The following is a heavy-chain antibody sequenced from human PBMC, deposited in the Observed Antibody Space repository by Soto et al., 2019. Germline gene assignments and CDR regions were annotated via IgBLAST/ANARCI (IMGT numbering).Heavy chain of an antibody. CDR3: ARDYPPSMEIVVDVAAPEYDY. CDR2: VSAYNRNT. J-gene: IGHJ4*02. V-gene: IGHV1-18*01. Sequence: QVQLVQSGAEVRTPGASVKVSCKASGFTFTKYGVAWVRQAPGQGLEYMGWVSAYNRNTNYAQKLQGRVTMTTDTSTSPAYMDLRSLRSDDTAVSYCARDYPPSMEIVVDVAAPEYDYWGQGTLVTVSS. CDR1: GFTFTKYG. D-gene: IGHD2-15*01.